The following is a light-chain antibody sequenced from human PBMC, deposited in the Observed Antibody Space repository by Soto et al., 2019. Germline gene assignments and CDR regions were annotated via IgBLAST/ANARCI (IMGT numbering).Light chain of an antibody. J-gene: IGKJ5*01. CDR1: QSVSSSY. V-gene: IGKV3-20*01. Sequence: EFVLTQSPGTLSFSPWERATLSCRASQSVSSSYLAWYQQKPGQAPRLLIFAASSRASGIPDRFSGSGSGTDFTLTISRLEPEDFALFYCQYHGSSPITFGQGTRLEI. CDR2: AAS. CDR3: QYHGSSPIT.